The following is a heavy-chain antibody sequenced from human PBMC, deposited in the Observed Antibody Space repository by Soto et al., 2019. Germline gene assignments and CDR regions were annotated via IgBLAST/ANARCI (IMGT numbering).Heavy chain of an antibody. CDR2: IAPYNGKT. D-gene: IGHD6-19*01. Sequence: ASVKVSCKASGYTFITYGVTWVRQAPGQGLEWMGWIAPYNGKTHYAQKFQDRVTMTTDTAATTAYMELSSLRSEDTAVYYCARVIAVAHAFDIWGQGTMVTVSS. CDR3: ARVIAVAHAFDI. J-gene: IGHJ3*02. V-gene: IGHV1-18*01. CDR1: GYTFITYG.